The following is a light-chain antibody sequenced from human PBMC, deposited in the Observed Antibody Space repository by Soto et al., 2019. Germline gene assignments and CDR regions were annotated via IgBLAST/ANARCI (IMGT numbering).Light chain of an antibody. CDR2: DVS. J-gene: IGLJ2*01. CDR1: STDVGKYIF. V-gene: IGLV2-11*01. CDR3: CAYTGFHSI. Sequence: QSVLAQPRSVSGSPGQSVTISCTGSSTDVGKYIFVSWYQHQSGKAPKLLLYDVSKRPSGVPDRFSGSKSGNTASLTIAGLQADDEADYYCCAYTGFHSIFGGGTKLTVL.